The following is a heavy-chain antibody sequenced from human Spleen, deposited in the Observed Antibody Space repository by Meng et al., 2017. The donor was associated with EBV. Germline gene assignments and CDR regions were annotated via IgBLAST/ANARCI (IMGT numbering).Heavy chain of an antibody. CDR3: ARTNALDS. Sequence: QVHLVQSRTEVKKPGASVKVSCESSGYNFPKYGIIWVRQAPGQGLEWMGSISASAYGGGTKYAQKFQGRVTMTADTSTATAYLELRSLTYDDTAVYYCARTNALDSWGQGTLVTVSS. CDR1: GYNFPKYG. V-gene: IGHV1-18*01. J-gene: IGHJ4*02. CDR2: ISASAYGGGT.